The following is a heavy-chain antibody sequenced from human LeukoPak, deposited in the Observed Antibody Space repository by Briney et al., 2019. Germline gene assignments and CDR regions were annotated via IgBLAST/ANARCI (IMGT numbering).Heavy chain of an antibody. V-gene: IGHV3-74*01. Sequence: GSLRLSCAASGFTFSSYWMHWVRQAPGKGLVWVSRINSDGSSTSYADSVKGRFTISRDNAKNTLYLQMNSLRAEDTAVYYCARPHWGLYYFDYWGQGTLVTVSP. CDR3: ARPHWGLYYFDY. J-gene: IGHJ4*02. CDR2: INSDGSST. D-gene: IGHD7-27*01. CDR1: GFTFSSYW.